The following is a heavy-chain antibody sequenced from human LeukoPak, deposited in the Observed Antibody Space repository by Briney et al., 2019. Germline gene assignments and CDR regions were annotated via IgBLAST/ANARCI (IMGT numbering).Heavy chain of an antibody. V-gene: IGHV5-51*01. CDR2: IYPGDSDT. CDR3: ARREGGTVVVPAAILGSGGNDAFDI. J-gene: IGHJ3*02. D-gene: IGHD2-2*01. Sequence: GESLKISCKGSGYSFTSYWIGWVRQMPGKGLEWMGIIYPGDSDTRYSPSFQGQVTMSADKSISTAYLQWSSLKASDTAMYYCARREGGTVVVPAAILGSGGNDAFDIWGQGTMVTVSS. CDR1: GYSFTSYW.